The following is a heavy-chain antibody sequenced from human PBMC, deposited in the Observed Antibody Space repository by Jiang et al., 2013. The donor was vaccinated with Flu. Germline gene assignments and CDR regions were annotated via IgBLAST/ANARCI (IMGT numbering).Heavy chain of an antibody. D-gene: IGHD6-19*01. Sequence: SGAEVKKPGSSVKVSCKASGGTFSSYAISWVRQAPGQGLEWMGRIIPILGIANYAQKFQGRVTITADKSTSTAYMELSSLRSEDTAVYYCARDGSIAVAGPHDYWGQGTLVTV. J-gene: IGHJ4*02. CDR3: ARDGSIAVAGPHDY. CDR1: GGTFSSYA. CDR2: IIPILGIA. V-gene: IGHV1-69*04.